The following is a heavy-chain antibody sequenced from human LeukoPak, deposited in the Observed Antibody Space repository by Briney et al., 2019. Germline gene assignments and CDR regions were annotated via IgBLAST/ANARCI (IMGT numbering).Heavy chain of an antibody. D-gene: IGHD1-26*01. CDR1: GGSISGNY. CDR2: IYYSGST. CDR3: ARHAVVGATTDYFDY. Sequence: SETLSLTCSVSGGSISGNYWSWIRQPPGKGLDWIGYIYYSGSTNYSPSLKSRVTISVDTSKNQISLKLSSVTAADTAVYYCARHAVVGATTDYFDYWGQGTLVTVSS. J-gene: IGHJ4*02. V-gene: IGHV4-59*08.